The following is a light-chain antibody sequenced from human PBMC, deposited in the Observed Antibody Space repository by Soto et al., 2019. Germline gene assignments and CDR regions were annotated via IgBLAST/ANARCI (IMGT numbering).Light chain of an antibody. CDR1: KLGDKY. CDR3: QAWDSSTAK. CDR2: QDS. Sequence: SYELTQPPSVSVSPGQTASITCSGEKLGDKYACWYQQKPGQSPVLVIYQDSKRPSGIPERFSGSNSGNTATLTISGTQAMDEADYYCQAWDSSTAKFGRGTKLTVL. V-gene: IGLV3-1*01. J-gene: IGLJ2*01.